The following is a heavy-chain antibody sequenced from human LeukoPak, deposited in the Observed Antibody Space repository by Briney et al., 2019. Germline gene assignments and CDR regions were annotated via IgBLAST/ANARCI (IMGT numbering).Heavy chain of an antibody. CDR1: GFTFSSYA. V-gene: IGHV3-30*04. CDR3: ARTREYYYDSSGETFDY. D-gene: IGHD3-22*01. Sequence: GGSLRLSCAASGFTFSSYAMHWVRQAPGKGLEWVAVISYDGSNKYYADSVKGRFTISRDNSKNTLYLQMNSLRAEDTAVYYCARTREYYYDSSGETFDYWGQGTLVTVSS. J-gene: IGHJ4*02. CDR2: ISYDGSNK.